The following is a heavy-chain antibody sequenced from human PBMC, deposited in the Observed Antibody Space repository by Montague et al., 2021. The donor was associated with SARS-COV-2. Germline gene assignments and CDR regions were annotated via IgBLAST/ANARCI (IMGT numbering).Heavy chain of an antibody. Sequence: PALVKPTQTLTLTCTFSGFSLSTSGMCASWIRQPPGKALEWLARIYWDDDKYYSTSLKTRLTISKDTSKNQVVLTMTNMDPVDTATYYCARIRYDILTGYQTLFDYWGQGTLVTVSS. CDR1: GFSLSTSGMC. CDR3: ARIRYDILTGYQTLFDY. CDR2: IYWDDDK. V-gene: IGHV2-70*11. D-gene: IGHD3-9*01. J-gene: IGHJ4*02.